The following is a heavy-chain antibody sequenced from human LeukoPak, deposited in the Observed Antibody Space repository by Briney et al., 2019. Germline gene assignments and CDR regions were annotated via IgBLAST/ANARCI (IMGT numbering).Heavy chain of an antibody. Sequence: SETLSLTCGVSGGSFSSHYWTWIPQPPGKGLEWIGEINPRGSTNYNSSLESRVTVSADTSRNQLSLSLTSVTAADSAVYFCARGLRQGSAWSWGPKEKSYQYMDVWGTGTTVIVSS. CDR2: INPRGST. J-gene: IGHJ6*04. V-gene: IGHV4-34*01. CDR1: GGSFSSHY. D-gene: IGHD6-19*01. CDR3: ARGLRQGSAWSWGPKEKSYQYMDV.